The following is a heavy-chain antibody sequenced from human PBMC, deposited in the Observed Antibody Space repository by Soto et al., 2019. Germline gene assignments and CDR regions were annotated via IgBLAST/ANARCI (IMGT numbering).Heavy chain of an antibody. CDR3: ARDGLSGGSSGYYYYYYGMDV. Sequence: GXSVKVSCKASVYTFTSYGISWVRQAPGQGLEWMGWISAYNGNTNYAQKLQGRVTMTTDTSTSTAYMELRSLRSDDTAVYYCARDGLSGGSSGYYYYYYGMDVWGQGNTVTVSS. CDR2: ISAYNGNT. J-gene: IGHJ6*02. D-gene: IGHD2-15*01. V-gene: IGHV1-18*01. CDR1: VYTFTSYG.